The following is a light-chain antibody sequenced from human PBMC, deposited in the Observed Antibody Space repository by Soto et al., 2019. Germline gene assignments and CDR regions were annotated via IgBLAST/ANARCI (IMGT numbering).Light chain of an antibody. Sequence: QSALTQPASVSGSPGQSITISCTGTSSDVGGYNYVSWYQHHPGKAPKLIIYEVSNRPSGVSNRFSGSKSGNTASLTVSRLQAEDEADYYCTSYTSSSTYVFGTGTKVTAL. CDR3: TSYTSSSTYV. V-gene: IGLV2-14*01. J-gene: IGLJ1*01. CDR1: SSDVGGYNY. CDR2: EVS.